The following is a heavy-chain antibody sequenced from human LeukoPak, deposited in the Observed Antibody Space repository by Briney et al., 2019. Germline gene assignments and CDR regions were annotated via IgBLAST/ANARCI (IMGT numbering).Heavy chain of an antibody. CDR3: ATGYYDFWSGPQPFDY. V-gene: IGHV3-23*01. J-gene: IGHJ4*02. CDR1: GFTFSSYA. CDR2: ISGSGGST. D-gene: IGHD3-3*01. Sequence: GGSLRLSCAVSGFTFSSYAMSWVRQAPGKGREWVSAISGSGGSTYYADSVEGRFTISRDNSKNTLYLQMNSLRAEDTAVYYCATGYYDFWSGPQPFDYWGQGTLVTVSS.